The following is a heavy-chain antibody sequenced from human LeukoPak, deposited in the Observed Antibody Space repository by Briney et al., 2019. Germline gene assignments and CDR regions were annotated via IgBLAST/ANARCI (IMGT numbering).Heavy chain of an antibody. Sequence: SQTLSLTCTVSGGSISSGDYYWSWIRQPPGKGLEWIGYIYYTGSTYYNPSLKSRLTISVDTSKNQFSLRLSSVTAADTAVYYCARPNVHQAFDIWGQGTMVTVSS. CDR2: IYYTGST. D-gene: IGHD1-1*01. CDR3: ARPNVHQAFDI. J-gene: IGHJ3*02. V-gene: IGHV4-30-4*08. CDR1: GGSISSGDYY.